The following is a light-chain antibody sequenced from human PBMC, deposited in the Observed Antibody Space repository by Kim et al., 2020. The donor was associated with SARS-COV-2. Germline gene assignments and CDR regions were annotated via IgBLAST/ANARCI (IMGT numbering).Light chain of an antibody. CDR2: GRN. CDR1: SLRSYY. V-gene: IGLV3-19*01. J-gene: IGLJ3*02. Sequence: SSELTQDPVVSVALGQTVRITCQGDSLRSYYATWYQQKPRQAPVLVIYGRNNRPSGIPDRFSGSASGNTASLTISGTQAEAEADFYCQSRDSGGRVMFGGGTKLTVL. CDR3: QSRDSGGRVM.